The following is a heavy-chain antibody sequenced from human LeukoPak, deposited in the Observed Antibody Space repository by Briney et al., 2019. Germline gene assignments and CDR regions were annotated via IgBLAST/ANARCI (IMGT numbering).Heavy chain of an antibody. CDR1: EFTFSNYW. CDR2: IDTDGTTT. CDR3: AREYGSWYQIDY. D-gene: IGHD6-13*01. Sequence: GGSLRLSCTTSEFTFSNYWMHWVRQVPGKGLVWVSRIDTDGTTTDYADSVKGRFTISRDNAKNTLYLQMNSLRAEDTAVYYCAREYGSWYQIDYWGQGTLVTVSS. V-gene: IGHV3-74*01. J-gene: IGHJ4*02.